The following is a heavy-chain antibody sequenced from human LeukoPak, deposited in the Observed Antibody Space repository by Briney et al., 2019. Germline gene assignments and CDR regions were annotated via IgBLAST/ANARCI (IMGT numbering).Heavy chain of an antibody. V-gene: IGHV3-7*01. CDR2: IKQDGSEK. CDR1: GFTFSSYW. D-gene: IGHD6-25*01. J-gene: IGHJ4*02. CDR3: TRAPYSSGWFDY. Sequence: GGSLRLSCVGSGFTFSSYWMSWVRQAPGKGLEWVANIKQDGSEKYYVDSVKGRFAISRDNAKNSLYLQMNSLRAEDAAVYYCTRAPYSSGWFDYWGQGTPVTVSS.